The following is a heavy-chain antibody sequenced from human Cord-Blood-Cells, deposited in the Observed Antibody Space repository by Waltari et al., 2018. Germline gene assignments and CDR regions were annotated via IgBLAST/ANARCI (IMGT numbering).Heavy chain of an antibody. Sequence: QVQLQQWGAGLLKPSETLSLTCAVYGGSFSGYYWSWIRQPPGKGLEWIGEINHSGSTNDNPSHKSRVTISVDTSKNQFSLKLSSVTAADTAVYYCARRTDWNYYDSSGYYYFDYWGQGTLVTVSS. CDR1: GGSFSGYY. D-gene: IGHD3-22*01. CDR3: ARRTDWNYYDSSGYYYFDY. V-gene: IGHV4-34*01. CDR2: INHSGST. J-gene: IGHJ4*02.